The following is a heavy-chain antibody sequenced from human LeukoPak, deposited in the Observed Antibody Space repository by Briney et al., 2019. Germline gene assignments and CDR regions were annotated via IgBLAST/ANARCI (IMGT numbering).Heavy chain of an antibody. D-gene: IGHD4-23*01. CDR1: GGSISSYY. CDR2: IYYSGST. V-gene: IGHV4-59*08. CDR3: ARSIAGYGGNSLSVFDY. J-gene: IGHJ4*02. Sequence: SETLSLTCTVSGGSISSYYWSWIRQPPGKGLEWIGYIYYSGSTNYNPSLKSRVTISVDTSKNQFSLKLSSVTAADTAVYYCARSIAGYGGNSLSVFDYWGQGTLVTVSS.